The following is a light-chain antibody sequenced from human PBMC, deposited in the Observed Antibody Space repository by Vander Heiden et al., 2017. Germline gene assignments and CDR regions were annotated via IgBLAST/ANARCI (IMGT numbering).Light chain of an antibody. CDR3: QQSYSIPYT. V-gene: IGKV1-39*01. CDR2: AAS. CDR1: QSIDTY. J-gene: IGKJ2*01. Sequence: DIPMTQSPSSLSASLGDRVTISCRAGQSIDTYLNWYQQKPGKVPNLLIFAASNLQSGVPSRFSGRGSGTDFTLTIRSLQPEDFATYYCQQSYSIPYTFGQGTKLEIK.